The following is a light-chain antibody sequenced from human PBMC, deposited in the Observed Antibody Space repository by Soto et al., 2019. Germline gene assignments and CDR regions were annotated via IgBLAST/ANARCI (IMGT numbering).Light chain of an antibody. CDR3: QTYDSWPL. Sequence: EIVLTQSPATLSWSPGDSATLCCRASQSVSSYLAWYQQKPGQAPRVVVYGASTRATGIPARFSGSGSGTEFTLTISGLQSEDFAVYYCQTYDSWPLFGQGTRLEIK. CDR1: QSVSSY. J-gene: IGKJ5*01. V-gene: IGKV3-15*01. CDR2: GAS.